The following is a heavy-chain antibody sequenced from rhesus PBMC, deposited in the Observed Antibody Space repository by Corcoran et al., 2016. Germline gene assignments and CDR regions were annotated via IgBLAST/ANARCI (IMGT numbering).Heavy chain of an antibody. CDR2: ISNGGGST. J-gene: IGHJ4*01. CDR1: GFTFSDYN. CDR3: AKSIAAGPSFDY. Sequence: EVQLVESRGGLAKPGGSLRLSCAASGFTFSDYNMHWVRQASGKGLEWVSRISNGGGSTWYADSVKGRFTISRENAKNTLYLQMDSLRAEDTAVYYCAKSIAAGPSFDYWGQGVLVTVSS. D-gene: IGHD6-13*01. V-gene: IGHV3-59*01.